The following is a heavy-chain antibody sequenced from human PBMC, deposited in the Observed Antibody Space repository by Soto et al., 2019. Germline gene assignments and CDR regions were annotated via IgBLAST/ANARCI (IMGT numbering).Heavy chain of an antibody. CDR3: SAAADYNWFDP. CDR1: EFTFSIYA. J-gene: IGHJ5*02. D-gene: IGHD6-13*01. V-gene: IGHV3-30-3*01. CDR2: ISFDGTNK. Sequence: GGSLRLSCAASEFTFSIYAMHWVRQAPGKGLEWVAVISFDGTNKYHADSVKGRFTISRDNSKNTLYLQMNSLRGEDTAMYYCSAAADYNWFDPWGQGTMVTVYS.